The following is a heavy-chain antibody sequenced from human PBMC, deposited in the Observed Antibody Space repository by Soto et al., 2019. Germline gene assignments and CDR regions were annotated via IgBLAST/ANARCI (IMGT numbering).Heavy chain of an antibody. J-gene: IGHJ6*02. CDR3: ARGGIVVVIMGVEYYYYGMDV. V-gene: IGHV4-30-4*01. Sequence: SETLSLTCTVSGGSISSGDYYWSWIRQPPGKGLEWIGYIYYSGSTYYNPSLKSRVTISVDTSKNQFSLKLSSVTAADTAVYYCARGGIVVVIMGVEYYYYGMDVWGQGTTVTVSS. D-gene: IGHD3-22*01. CDR1: GGSISSGDYY. CDR2: IYYSGST.